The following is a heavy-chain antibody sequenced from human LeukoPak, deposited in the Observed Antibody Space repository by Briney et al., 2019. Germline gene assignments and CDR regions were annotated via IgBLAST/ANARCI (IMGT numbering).Heavy chain of an antibody. D-gene: IGHD3-22*01. CDR2: MYLSGTT. Sequence: SGTLSLTCAVSGDSINSLDLWSWVRQPPGQGLEWIGEMYLSGTTHSNPSVKSRVTISIDKSKNQFFLNLSSVTAADTAVYYCAGLVGRYSSGLYYYYFDYWGQGTLVTVSS. CDR3: AGLVGRYSSGLYYYYFDY. J-gene: IGHJ4*02. CDR1: GDSINSLDL. V-gene: IGHV4-4*02.